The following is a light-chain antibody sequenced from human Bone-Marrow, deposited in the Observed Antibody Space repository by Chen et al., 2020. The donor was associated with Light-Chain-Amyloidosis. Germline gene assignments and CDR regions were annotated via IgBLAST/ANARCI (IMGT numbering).Light chain of an antibody. J-gene: IGLJ2*01. CDR3: QSVDMSGPYVV. Sequence: SSELTQPPSLSVSTGQPARIPCSGDTLPKQYSYWYQQKAGQFPAVVIYKDSERPSGVPQRFSGSSSGTTVTLTISGVQAEDEADYYCQSVDMSGPYVVFGGGTKLTVL. V-gene: IGLV3-25*03. CDR1: TLPKQY. CDR2: KDS.